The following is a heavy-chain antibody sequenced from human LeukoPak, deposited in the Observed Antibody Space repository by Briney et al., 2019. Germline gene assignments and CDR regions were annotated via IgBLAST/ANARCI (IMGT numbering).Heavy chain of an antibody. Sequence: ASVKVSCKASGYTFTGYYMHWVRQAPGQGLEWMGWINPNSGGTNYAQKFQGRVTMTRDTSISTAYMELSRLRSDDTAVYYCARGVTMIRGVTMGWFDPRGQGTLVTVSS. V-gene: IGHV1-2*02. J-gene: IGHJ5*02. CDR3: ARGVTMIRGVTMGWFDP. CDR1: GYTFTGYY. CDR2: INPNSGGT. D-gene: IGHD3-10*01.